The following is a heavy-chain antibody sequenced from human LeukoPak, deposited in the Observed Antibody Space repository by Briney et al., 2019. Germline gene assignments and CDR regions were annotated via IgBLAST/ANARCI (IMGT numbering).Heavy chain of an antibody. CDR1: GFTFDDYA. CDR3: AKDIAYSYGFYFDY. CDR2: ISWNSGSI. V-gene: IGHV3-9*01. Sequence: PGGSLRLSCAASGFTFDDYAMHWVRHAPGKGLEWVSGISWNSGSIGYADSVKGRFTISRDNAKNSLYLQMNSLRAEDTALYYCAKDIAYSYGFYFDYWGQGTLVTVSS. D-gene: IGHD5-18*01. J-gene: IGHJ4*02.